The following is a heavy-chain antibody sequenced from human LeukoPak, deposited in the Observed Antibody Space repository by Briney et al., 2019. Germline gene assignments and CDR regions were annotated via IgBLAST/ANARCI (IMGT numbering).Heavy chain of an antibody. V-gene: IGHV1-46*01. J-gene: IGHJ6*02. CDR2: INPSGGST. Sequence: EASVKVSCKASGYTFTSYYMHWVRQAPGQGLEWMGIINPSGGSTSYAQKFQGRVTMTRDTSTSTVYMELSSLRSEDTAVYYCAGFPGAYDYYYGMDVWGQGTTVTVSS. D-gene: IGHD1-26*01. CDR1: GYTFTSYY. CDR3: AGFPGAYDYYYGMDV.